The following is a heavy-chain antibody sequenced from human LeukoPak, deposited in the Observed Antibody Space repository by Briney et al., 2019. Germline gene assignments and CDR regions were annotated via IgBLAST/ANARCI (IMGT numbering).Heavy chain of an antibody. CDR2: IKQDGSEK. Sequence: GGSLRLSCAASGFTFSSYWMSWVRQAPGKGLEWVANIKQDGSEKYYVDSVKGRFTISRDNAKNSLYLQMNSLRAEDTAVYYCARDSREAPTYYDFWSGYQYYYYGMDVWGQGTTVNVSS. CDR3: ARDSREAPTYYDFWSGYQYYYYGMDV. D-gene: IGHD3-3*01. J-gene: IGHJ6*02. CDR1: GFTFSSYW. V-gene: IGHV3-7*01.